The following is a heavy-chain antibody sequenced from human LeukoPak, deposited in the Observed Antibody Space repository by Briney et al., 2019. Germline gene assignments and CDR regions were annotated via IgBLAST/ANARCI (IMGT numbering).Heavy chain of an antibody. V-gene: IGHV4-39*01. CDR2: IYYRGST. D-gene: IGHD3-3*01. CDR1: GGSISSSSYY. Sequence: PSETLSLTCIVSGGSISSSSYYRGWIRQPPGKGLEWIGSIYYRGSTYYNPSLKSRVTISVDTSKNQFSLKLSSVTAADTAVYYCARSPQWLLSSSNWFDPWGQGTLVTVSS. CDR3: ARSPQWLLSSSNWFDP. J-gene: IGHJ5*02.